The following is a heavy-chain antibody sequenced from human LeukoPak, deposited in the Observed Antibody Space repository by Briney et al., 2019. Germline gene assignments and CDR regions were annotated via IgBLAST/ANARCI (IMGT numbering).Heavy chain of an antibody. CDR1: GFTFSSYW. CDR2: MKEDGTQK. D-gene: IGHD6-13*01. CDR3: ARGGYSSSWYLTPYNWFDP. V-gene: IGHV3-7*01. Sequence: GGSLRLSCVASGFTFSSYWMSWVRQAPGKGLEWVANMKEDGTQKYSVDSVGGRFTISRDDAKNSLYLQMNSLRTEDTAVYYCARGGYSSSWYLTPYNWFDPWGQGTLVTVSS. J-gene: IGHJ5*02.